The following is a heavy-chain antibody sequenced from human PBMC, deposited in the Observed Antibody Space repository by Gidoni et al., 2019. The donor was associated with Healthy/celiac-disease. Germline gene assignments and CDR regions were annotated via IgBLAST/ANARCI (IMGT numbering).Heavy chain of an antibody. CDR1: GGTFSSYA. CDR2: IIPILGIA. D-gene: IGHD2-2*01. J-gene: IGHJ4*02. V-gene: IGHV1-69*04. CDR3: ARGQLGGVVPAANPIR. Sequence: QVQLVQSGAEVKKPGSSVKVSCKASGGTFSSYAISWVRQAPGQGLEWMGRIIPILGIANYAQKFQGRVTITADKSTSTAYMELSSLRSEDTAVYYCARGQLGGVVPAANPIRWGQGTLVTVSS.